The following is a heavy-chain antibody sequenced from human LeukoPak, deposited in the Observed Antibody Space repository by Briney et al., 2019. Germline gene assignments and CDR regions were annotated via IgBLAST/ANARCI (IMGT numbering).Heavy chain of an antibody. V-gene: IGHV1-46*01. CDR3: ARDPKLIAVAGQKDY. CDR2: INPSGGST. Sequence: ASVKVSCKASGYTFTSYYMHWVRQPPGQGLEWMGIINPSGGSTSYAQKFQGRVTMTRDTYTSTVYMELSSLRSEDTAVYYCARDPKLIAVAGQKDYWGQGTLVTVSS. J-gene: IGHJ4*02. CDR1: GYTFTSYY. D-gene: IGHD6-19*01.